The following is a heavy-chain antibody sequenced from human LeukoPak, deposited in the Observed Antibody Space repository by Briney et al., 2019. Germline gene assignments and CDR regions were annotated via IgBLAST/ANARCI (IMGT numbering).Heavy chain of an antibody. J-gene: IGHJ4*02. Sequence: QPGGSLRLSCAASGFTFSSYAMHWVRQAPGKGLEYVSAISSNGGSTYYANSVKGRFTISRDNSKNTLYLQMGSLRAEDMAVYYCATSDSYWGQGTLVTVSS. CDR1: GFTFSSYA. CDR3: ATSDSY. CDR2: ISSNGGST. D-gene: IGHD3-22*01. V-gene: IGHV3-64*01.